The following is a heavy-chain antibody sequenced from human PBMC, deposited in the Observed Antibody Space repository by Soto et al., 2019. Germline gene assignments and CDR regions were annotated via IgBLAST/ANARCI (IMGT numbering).Heavy chain of an antibody. J-gene: IGHJ5*02. D-gene: IGHD3-10*01. CDR1: GGSISRYY. Sequence: SETLSLTCTVSGGSISRYYWNCIRQPPGKGLEWIGYIYYSGSTNYNPSLKSRVTISVDTSKNQFSLKLSSVTAADTAVYYCARDPGSGSYYGWFDPWGQGTLVTVSS. V-gene: IGHV4-59*01. CDR3: ARDPGSGSYYGWFDP. CDR2: IYYSGST.